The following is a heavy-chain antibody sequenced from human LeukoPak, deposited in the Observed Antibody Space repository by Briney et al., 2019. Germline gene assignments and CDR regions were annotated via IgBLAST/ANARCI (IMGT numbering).Heavy chain of an antibody. CDR1: GYTFTDYY. D-gene: IGHD2-2*01. J-gene: IGHJ4*02. CDR2: INPNGGDT. Sequence: ASVKVSCKASGYTFTDYYMHWVRQAPGQGFEWMGWINPNGGDTNYAQKFQGRVTMTRDTSISTAHMEARRLRSDDTAVYYCARANFLYCSSSTCLFDYWGQGTLVTVSS. V-gene: IGHV1-2*02. CDR3: ARANFLYCSSSTCLFDY.